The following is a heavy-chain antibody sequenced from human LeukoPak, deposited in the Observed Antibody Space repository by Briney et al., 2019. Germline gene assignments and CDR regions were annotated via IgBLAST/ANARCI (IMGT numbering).Heavy chain of an antibody. J-gene: IGHJ4*02. D-gene: IGHD2-21*01. Sequence: GGSLRLSCAASAFTFSSYGMSWVRQAPGKGLEWVSAISGSVGSTYYADSVKGRFTISRDNSKNTLYLQMNSLRAEDTALYYCAKERGGEFDYWGQGTLVTVSS. CDR1: AFTFSSYG. CDR2: ISGSVGST. V-gene: IGHV3-23*01. CDR3: AKERGGEFDY.